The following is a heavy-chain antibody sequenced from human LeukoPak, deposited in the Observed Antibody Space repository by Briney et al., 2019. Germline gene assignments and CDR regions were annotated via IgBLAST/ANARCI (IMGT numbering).Heavy chain of an antibody. CDR1: GFTFSSYW. Sequence: PGGSLRLSCAASGFTFSSYWMSWVRQAPGKGLEWVGNIKEDGSEKYYVDSVKHRFTIPKVNAKNSLYLQMNSLRAEDTAGEYRANTYLDWGQGTLVTVSS. V-gene: IGHV3-7*01. CDR2: IKEDGSEK. J-gene: IGHJ4*02. CDR3: ANTYLD. D-gene: IGHD3-16*01.